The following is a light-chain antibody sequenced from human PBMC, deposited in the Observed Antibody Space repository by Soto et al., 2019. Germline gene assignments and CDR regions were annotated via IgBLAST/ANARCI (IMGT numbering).Light chain of an antibody. Sequence: IVMTPSRVSMSVAPGERATLCCRASQIRSDNLTWYQRKPCQAPRLIIYSSSISDTGSPARLSGSGSGTEFTLTISSRQSDDFAVYYCQQYNKWTRTFGGGTKVDIK. V-gene: IGKV3D-15*01. CDR1: QIRSDN. J-gene: IGKJ4*02. CDR3: QQYNKWTRT. CDR2: SSS.